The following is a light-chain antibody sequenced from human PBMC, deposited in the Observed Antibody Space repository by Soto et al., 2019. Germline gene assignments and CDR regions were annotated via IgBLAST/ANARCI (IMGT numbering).Light chain of an antibody. V-gene: IGLV1-44*01. Sequence: QSVVAQTPSASGTHGQRVTFSCSGGSTNIGGNYVSWFQQLPGMAPKLLIYETYKRPSGVPDRFSGSKSGTSASLAITGLQSEDEADYYCAAWDDNLNVVVFGGGTKLTVL. J-gene: IGLJ3*02. CDR2: ETY. CDR3: AAWDDNLNVVV. CDR1: STNIGGNY.